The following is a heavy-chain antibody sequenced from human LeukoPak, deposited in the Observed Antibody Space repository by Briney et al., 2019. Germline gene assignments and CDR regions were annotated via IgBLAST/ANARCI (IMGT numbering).Heavy chain of an antibody. D-gene: IGHD3-22*01. V-gene: IGHV4-34*01. J-gene: IGHJ4*02. CDR1: GGSFSGYY. CDR2: INHSGST. Sequence: SETLSLTCAVYGGSFSGYYWSWIRQPPGKGLEWIGEINHSGSTNYNPSLKSRVTISVDTSKNQFSLKLSSATAADTAVYYCARGGGVIVGGNFGYWGQGTLVTVSS. CDR3: ARGGGVIVGGNFGY.